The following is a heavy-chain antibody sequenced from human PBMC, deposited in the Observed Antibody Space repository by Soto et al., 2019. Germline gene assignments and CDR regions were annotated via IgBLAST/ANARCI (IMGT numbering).Heavy chain of an antibody. CDR3: ARGWGYDSNDYYYAY. D-gene: IGHD3-22*01. J-gene: IGHJ4*02. CDR1: GYTFSIYG. CDR2: INAYRGNT. V-gene: IGHV1-18*01. Sequence: QVQLVQSGAEVKKPGASVKVSCKASGYTFSIYGIAWVRQAPGQGLEWVGWINAYRGNTNYAQRLQGRVTMTADTSTNTVYMELSSLRSEDTAMYYCARGWGYDSNDYYYAYWGQGTLVIVSS.